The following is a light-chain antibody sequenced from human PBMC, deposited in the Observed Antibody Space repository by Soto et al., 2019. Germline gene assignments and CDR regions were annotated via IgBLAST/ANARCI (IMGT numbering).Light chain of an antibody. CDR2: ATS. Sequence: DIQMTQSPSSLSASVGDRVTITCQASQDISNSLAWYQQKPGEVPKVLIYATSILQSGVPARFSGSGSGTDFTLTISSLQPEDVATYYCQNYNSAPLTFGGGTKVEI. V-gene: IGKV1-27*01. CDR3: QNYNSAPLT. J-gene: IGKJ4*01. CDR1: QDISNS.